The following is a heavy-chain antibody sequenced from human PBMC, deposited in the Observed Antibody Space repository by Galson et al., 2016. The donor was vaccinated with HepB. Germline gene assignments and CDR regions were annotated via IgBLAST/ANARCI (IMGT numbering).Heavy chain of an antibody. Sequence: SLRLSCAASGSTFSSYWMHWVRQAPGEGLVWVSRIGNDGSDTDYADSVKGRFIISRDNAKNTLYLQMNSLRAEDTAVYSCARDRCNSDCFFDYWGQGTLVTVSS. CDR2: IGNDGSDT. J-gene: IGHJ4*02. CDR1: GSTFSSYW. D-gene: IGHD2-21*02. V-gene: IGHV3-74*01. CDR3: ARDRCNSDCFFDY.